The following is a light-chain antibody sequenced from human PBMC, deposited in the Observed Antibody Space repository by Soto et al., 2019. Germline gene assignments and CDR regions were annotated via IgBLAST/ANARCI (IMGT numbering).Light chain of an antibody. CDR3: QQYGGSPSIT. CDR2: GAF. J-gene: IGKJ5*01. Sequence: EILSTQSPGTLSLSRGETSTLXXRDSQSIRSNYLAWYQQKPGQAPRFXXYGAFSRATGIPDRFSGSGSGTDFTLAIRRLEPEDSAVYYCQQYGGSPSITFGQGTRLEIK. CDR1: QSIRSNY. V-gene: IGKV3-20*01.